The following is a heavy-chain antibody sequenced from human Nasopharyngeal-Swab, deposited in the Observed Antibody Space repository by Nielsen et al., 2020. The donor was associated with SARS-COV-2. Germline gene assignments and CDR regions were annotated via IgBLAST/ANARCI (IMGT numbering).Heavy chain of an antibody. Sequence: SETLSLTCTVPGGSISSGGYYWSWIRQHPGKGLEWIGYIYYSGSTYYNPSLKSRVTISVDTSKNQFSLQLSSVTAADTAVYYCARGSGDTIFGVVIIGAFDIWGQGTMVTVSS. V-gene: IGHV4-31*03. D-gene: IGHD3-3*01. CDR2: IYYSGST. CDR1: GGSISSGGYY. J-gene: IGHJ3*02. CDR3: ARGSGDTIFGVVIIGAFDI.